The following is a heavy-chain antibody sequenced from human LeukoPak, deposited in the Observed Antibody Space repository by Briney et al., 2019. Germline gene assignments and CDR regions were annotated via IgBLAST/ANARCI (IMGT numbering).Heavy chain of an antibody. D-gene: IGHD3-3*01. CDR3: ARGQVLRFLEWSYPHYYFDY. Sequence: KPSETLSLTCAVYGGSFSGYYWSWIRQPPGKGLEWIGEINHSGSTNYNPSLKSRVTISVDTSKNQFSLKLSSVTAADTAVYYCARGQVLRFLEWSYPHYYFDYWGQGTLVTVSS. CDR1: GGSFSGYY. CDR2: INHSGST. V-gene: IGHV4-34*01. J-gene: IGHJ4*02.